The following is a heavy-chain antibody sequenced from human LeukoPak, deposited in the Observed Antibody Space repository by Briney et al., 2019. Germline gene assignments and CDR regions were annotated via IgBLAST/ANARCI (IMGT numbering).Heavy chain of an antibody. Sequence: GGSLRLSCAASGFSFNSYWMHWVRQAPGSGLEWVSRISNDGRSTNFADSVKGRFTISRDNAKNTLYLQMNSLSAEDTAVYYCTRGREGNYGLFDSWGQGTLVTVSS. CDR3: TRGREGNYGLFDS. CDR2: ISNDGRST. V-gene: IGHV3-74*01. J-gene: IGHJ4*02. D-gene: IGHD3-10*01. CDR1: GFSFNSYW.